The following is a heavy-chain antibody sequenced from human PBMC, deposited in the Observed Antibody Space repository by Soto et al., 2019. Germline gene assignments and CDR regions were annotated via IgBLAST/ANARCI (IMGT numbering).Heavy chain of an antibody. CDR3: AICCSGGGYGEQCAFDV. J-gene: IGHJ3*01. CDR2: IIPVFGSS. CDR1: GGTFSTYA. D-gene: IGHD3-10*02. V-gene: IGHV1-69*01. Sequence: QVQLVQSGAEVKKPGSSMKVSCKASGGTFSTYAINWVRQAPGQGLEWMGGIIPVFGSSNYAQNFQGRVTMTADETTAYMEMSSLRPDDTAVYYCAICCSGGGYGEQCAFDVWGRGTMVTISS.